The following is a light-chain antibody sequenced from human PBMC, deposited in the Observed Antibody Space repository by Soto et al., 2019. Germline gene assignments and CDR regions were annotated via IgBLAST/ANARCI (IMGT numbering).Light chain of an antibody. Sequence: EFVLTQSPGTLSLSPGERATLSCRASQTVRNNYLAWYQQKPGQAPRLLIYDASSRATGIPDRFSGGGSGTDFTLTISRLEPEDFAVYFCQQYYNWPYTFGQGTKVDIK. CDR1: QTVRNNY. CDR2: DAS. CDR3: QQYYNWPYT. V-gene: IGKV3-20*01. J-gene: IGKJ2*01.